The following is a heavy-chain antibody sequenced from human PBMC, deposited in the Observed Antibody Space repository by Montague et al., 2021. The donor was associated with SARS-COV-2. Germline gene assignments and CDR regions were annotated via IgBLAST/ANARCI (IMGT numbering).Heavy chain of an antibody. Sequence: SETLSLTCTVPGASISSSSFFWGWIRQPPGKGLEWIGEIYDSRNTNYNPSLKSRVTISVDMSNNQFSLELSSVTAADTALYYCVRAGGYHNRPPLWGQGTLVTVSS. CDR2: IYDSRNT. CDR1: GASISSSSFF. CDR3: VRAGGYHNRPPL. V-gene: IGHV4-39*07. D-gene: IGHD5-12*01. J-gene: IGHJ4*02.